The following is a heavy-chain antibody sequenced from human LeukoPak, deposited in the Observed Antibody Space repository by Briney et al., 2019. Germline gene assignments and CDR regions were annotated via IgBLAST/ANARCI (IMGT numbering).Heavy chain of an antibody. D-gene: IGHD4-11*01. CDR1: GLTFSSSG. V-gene: IGHV3-21*01. Sequence: GGSLRLSCAASGLTFSSSGMNWVRQAPGKGLEWVLFIDSSSAYIYYAESVKGRFTISRDNAKNSLYLQMTSLRAEDTAVYYCARDTSQSNTVTYFDYWGQGTLVTVSS. J-gene: IGHJ4*02. CDR2: IDSSSAYI. CDR3: ARDTSQSNTVTYFDY.